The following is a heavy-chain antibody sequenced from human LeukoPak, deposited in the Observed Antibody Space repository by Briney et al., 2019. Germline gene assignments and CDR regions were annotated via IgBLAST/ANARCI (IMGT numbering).Heavy chain of an antibody. Sequence: PGESLRLSCAASGFTFSSYSMNWVRQAPGKGLEWVSSISSSSTHLYHADSVKGRFAISRDNAKNSLYLQMNSLRAEDTAVYYCARDLIVEGTAILGYWGQGTLVTVSS. CDR2: ISSSSTHL. CDR3: ARDLIVEGTAILGY. CDR1: GFTFSSYS. J-gene: IGHJ4*02. V-gene: IGHV3-21*01. D-gene: IGHD1-26*01.